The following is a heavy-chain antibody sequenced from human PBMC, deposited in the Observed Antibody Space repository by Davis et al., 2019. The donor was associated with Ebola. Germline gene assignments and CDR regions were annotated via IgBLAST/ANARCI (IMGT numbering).Heavy chain of an antibody. CDR3: ARVANYGDYFDY. CDR1: GGSISSSY. Sequence: SETLSLTCTVSGGSISSSYWSWIRQPPGKGLEWIGYIYYSGSTNYNPSLKSRVTISGDTSRNQFSLKLSSVTAADTAVYYCARVANYGDYFDYWGLGTLVTVSS. D-gene: IGHD4/OR15-4a*01. CDR2: IYYSGST. J-gene: IGHJ4*02. V-gene: IGHV4-59*12.